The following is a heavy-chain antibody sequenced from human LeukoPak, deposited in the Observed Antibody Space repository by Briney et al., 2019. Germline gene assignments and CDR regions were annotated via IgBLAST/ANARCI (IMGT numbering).Heavy chain of an antibody. D-gene: IGHD4-17*01. CDR1: GFTFSNYE. Sequence: PGGSLRLSCAASGFTFSNYEMNWVRQAPGKGLEWVSYISSSGNTIYYADSVKGRFTISRDNAKNSLYLQMNSLRAEDTAVYYCARDHGERPAYWGQGSLVTVSS. CDR2: ISSSGNTI. V-gene: IGHV3-48*03. J-gene: IGHJ4*02. CDR3: ARDHGERPAY.